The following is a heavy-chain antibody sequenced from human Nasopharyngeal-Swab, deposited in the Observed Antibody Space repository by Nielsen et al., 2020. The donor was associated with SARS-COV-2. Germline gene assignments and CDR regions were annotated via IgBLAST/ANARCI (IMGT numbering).Heavy chain of an antibody. CDR3: ARDAPAHYGAFY. CDR1: GFTFSSFG. D-gene: IGHD4-17*01. Sequence: GGSLRLSCAASGFTFSSFGKHWVRPAPGKGLEWVAFIAHDASNEYYGDSVKGRFSISRDSSKNTLYLQMDSLRGEDTAVYYCARDAPAHYGAFYWGRGTLVTVSS. CDR2: IAHDASNE. J-gene: IGHJ4*02. V-gene: IGHV3-30*02.